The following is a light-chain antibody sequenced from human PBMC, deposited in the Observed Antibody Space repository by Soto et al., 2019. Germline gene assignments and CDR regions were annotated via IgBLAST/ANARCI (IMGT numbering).Light chain of an antibody. Sequence: QSALSQPPSASGSPGQSVTISCTGSSSDVGGYNFVSWYQHLPGKAPKLMIYEVIQRPSGVPDRFSGSKSGNTASLTVSGLQAEDEDDYYCSSYAGSDNFVLFGGGTKLTVL. J-gene: IGLJ2*01. CDR2: EVI. CDR3: SSYAGSDNFVL. CDR1: SSDVGGYNF. V-gene: IGLV2-8*01.